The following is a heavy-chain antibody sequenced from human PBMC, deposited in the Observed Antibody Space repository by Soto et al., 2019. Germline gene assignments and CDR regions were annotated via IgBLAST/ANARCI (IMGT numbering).Heavy chain of an antibody. D-gene: IGHD4-17*01. Sequence: QLQLQESGPGLVKPSETLSLTCTVSGGSISSSSYYWGWIRQPPGKGLEWIGSIYYSGSTYYNPSLKSRVTISVDTSKNQFSLKLSSVTAADTAVYYCARLDYGDYSYYFDYWGQGTLVTVSS. CDR1: GGSISSSSYY. J-gene: IGHJ4*02. V-gene: IGHV4-39*01. CDR2: IYYSGST. CDR3: ARLDYGDYSYYFDY.